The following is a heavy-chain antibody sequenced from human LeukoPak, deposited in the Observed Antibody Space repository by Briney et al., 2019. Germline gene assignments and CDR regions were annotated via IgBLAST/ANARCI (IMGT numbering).Heavy chain of an antibody. V-gene: IGHV1-8*01. CDR2: MNPNSGNT. J-gene: IGHJ4*02. D-gene: IGHD1-26*01. CDR1: GYTFTSYD. Sequence: GSSVKVSCKASGYTFTSYDINWLRQAPGQGLEWMGWMNPNSGNTGYAQKFQGRVTMTRNTSISTAYMELSSLRSEDTAVYYCARGRRGIRTLGYWGQGTLVTVSS. CDR3: ARGRRGIRTLGY.